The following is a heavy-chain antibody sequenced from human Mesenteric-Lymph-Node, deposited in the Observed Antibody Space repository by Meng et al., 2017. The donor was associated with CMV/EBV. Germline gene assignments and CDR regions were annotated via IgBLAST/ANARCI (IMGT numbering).Heavy chain of an antibody. Sequence: SETLSLTCTVSGGSISSYYWSWIRQPPGKGLEWIGYIYYSGSTNYNPSLKSRVTISVDTSKNQFSLKLSSVTAADTAVYYCARNYYDSSGYHLVDYWGQGTLVTVSS. D-gene: IGHD3-22*01. V-gene: IGHV4-59*12. CDR3: ARNYYDSSGYHLVDY. J-gene: IGHJ4*02. CDR2: IYYSGST. CDR1: GGSISSYY.